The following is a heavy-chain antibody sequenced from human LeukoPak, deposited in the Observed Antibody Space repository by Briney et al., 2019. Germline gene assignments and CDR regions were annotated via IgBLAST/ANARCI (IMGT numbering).Heavy chain of an antibody. CDR3: ARGSPLSGYSSSWYMDY. CDR2: IIPIFGTA. D-gene: IGHD6-13*01. V-gene: IGHV1-69*01. J-gene: IGHJ4*02. CDR1: GGTFSSYA. Sequence: GSSVKVSCKASGGTFSSYAISWVRQAPGQGLEWMGGIIPIFGTANYAQKFQGRVTITADESTSTAYMELSSLRSEDTAVYYCARGSPLSGYSSSWYMDYWGQGTLVTVSS.